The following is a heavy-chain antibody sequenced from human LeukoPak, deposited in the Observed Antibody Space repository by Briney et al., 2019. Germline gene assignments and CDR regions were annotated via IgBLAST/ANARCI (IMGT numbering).Heavy chain of an antibody. CDR3: AKDAGSRAFDI. D-gene: IGHD3-10*01. CDR1: GFTFSNYA. CDR2: ISYDGSNK. J-gene: IGHJ3*02. Sequence: GRSLRLSCAASGFTFSNYAMNGVRQAPGKGLEWVAAISYDGSNKYYADSVMGRFSISRDSSKNTLFLQMNSLRAEDTAMYYGAKDAGSRAFDIWGQGTMVTVSS. V-gene: IGHV3-30-3*01.